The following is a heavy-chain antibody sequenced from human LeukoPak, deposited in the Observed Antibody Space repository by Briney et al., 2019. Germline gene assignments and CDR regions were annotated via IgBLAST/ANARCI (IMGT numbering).Heavy chain of an antibody. CDR1: GFTFSSYA. V-gene: IGHV3-23*01. CDR3: ARDPGSQQGFDY. J-gene: IGHJ4*02. D-gene: IGHD1/OR15-1a*01. Sequence: PGGSLRLSCVASGFTFSSYAMGWVRQAPGKRPEWVSSLTDSGGTTYYVDSVKGRFTISRDNSKNTLYLQMNSLRAEDTAVYYCARDPGSQQGFDYWGQGTLVTVSS. CDR2: LTDSGGTT.